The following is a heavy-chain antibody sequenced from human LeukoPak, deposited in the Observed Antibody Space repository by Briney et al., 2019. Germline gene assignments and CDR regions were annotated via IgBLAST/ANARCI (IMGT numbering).Heavy chain of an antibody. D-gene: IGHD3-9*01. Sequence: PSETLSLTCTVSGGSISSYYWSWIRQPPGKGLEWIGYIYYSGSTNYNPSLKSRVTISVDTSKNQFSLKLSSVTAADTAVYYCARTITYYDILTGYYTPYNWFDPWGQGTLVTVSS. CDR2: IYYSGST. J-gene: IGHJ5*02. V-gene: IGHV4-59*01. CDR1: GGSISSYY. CDR3: ARTITYYDILTGYYTPYNWFDP.